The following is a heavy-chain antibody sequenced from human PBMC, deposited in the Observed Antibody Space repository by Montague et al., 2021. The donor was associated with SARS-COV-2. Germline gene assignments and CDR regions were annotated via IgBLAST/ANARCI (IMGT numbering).Heavy chain of an antibody. CDR2: IYYSGST. J-gene: IGHJ4*02. CDR1: GGAISRYY. D-gene: IGHD6-19*01. V-gene: IGHV4-59*01. CDR3: ARGSGCMGNDYDN. Sequence: SETLSLTGTGSGGAISRYYWSWIRQPPGKGLEWIGYIYYSGSTNXNPSLKSRVTISVDTSKNQFSLKLSSVTAADTVVYYCARGSGCMGNDYDNWGQGTLVTVSS.